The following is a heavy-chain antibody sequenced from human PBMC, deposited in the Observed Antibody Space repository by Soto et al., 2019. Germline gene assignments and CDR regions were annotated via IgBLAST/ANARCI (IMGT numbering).Heavy chain of an antibody. CDR3: ARLPPMGWFGERYPCGMDV. CDR1: GYSFTSYW. J-gene: IGHJ6*02. D-gene: IGHD3-10*01. CDR2: IYPGDSDT. V-gene: IGHV5-51*01. Sequence: PGESLKISCKGSGYSFTSYWNGWVRQMPGKGLEWMGIIYPGDSDTRYSPSFQGQVTISADKSISTAYLQWSSLKASDTAMYYCARLPPMGWFGERYPCGMDVWGPGTSLTGSS.